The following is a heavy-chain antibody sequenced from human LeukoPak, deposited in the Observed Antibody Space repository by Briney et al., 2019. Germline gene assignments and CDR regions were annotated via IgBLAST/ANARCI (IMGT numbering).Heavy chain of an antibody. Sequence: GGSLRLSCAASGFTFSTYGMNWVRQAPGKGLEWISYISSSSSSTYYADSVKGRVTISRDNAKNSLYLQMNSLRAEDTAVYYCARALETVYYFDYWGLGTLVTVSS. J-gene: IGHJ4*02. V-gene: IGHV3-48*01. CDR2: ISSSSSST. CDR3: ARALETVYYFDY. D-gene: IGHD5/OR15-5a*01. CDR1: GFTFSTYG.